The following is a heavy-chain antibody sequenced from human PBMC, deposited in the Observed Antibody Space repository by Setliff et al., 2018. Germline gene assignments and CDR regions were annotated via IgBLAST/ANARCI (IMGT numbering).Heavy chain of an antibody. CDR2: IYSSGNT. Sequence: PSETLSLTCTVSGDSIRSSRYYWGWIRQPPGKGLEWIGRIYSSGNTYYNPSLKRRVTISVDTTKNQFSLQRNSVTAADTAVYYCARLSWNGLRYYGLDVWGQGTTVTVSS. J-gene: IGHJ6*02. CDR1: GDSIRSSRYY. V-gene: IGHV4-39*07. D-gene: IGHD3-3*01. CDR3: ARLSWNGLRYYGLDV.